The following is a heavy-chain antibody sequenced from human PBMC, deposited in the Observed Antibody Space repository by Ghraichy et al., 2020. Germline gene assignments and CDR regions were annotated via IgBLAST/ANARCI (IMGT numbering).Heavy chain of an antibody. J-gene: IGHJ6*02. CDR3: ARGHYGMDV. CDR1: GFSFSDSW. CDR2: INQDGSEK. V-gene: IGHV3-7*03. Sequence: GGSLRLSCAASGFSFSDSWMTWMRQAPGKGPEWVANINQDGSEKNYVDSVKGRFTVSRDNAENSVHMQMNSLRVEDTAVYYCARGHYGMDVWGQETTVTVSS.